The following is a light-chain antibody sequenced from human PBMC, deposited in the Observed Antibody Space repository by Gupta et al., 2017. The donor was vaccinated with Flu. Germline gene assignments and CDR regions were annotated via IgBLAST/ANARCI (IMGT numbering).Light chain of an antibody. CDR1: EGISNN. CDR2: YAS. CDR3: QHYTNWHGP. V-gene: IGKV3-15*01. Sequence: IVLTQSPATLSVSPGERATLSCRASEGISNNLAWYQQRPGQAPRLLIYYASTRATGIPARCSGSGSGTXFTLTIXRLKYDDVEVYYWQHYTNWHGPFGXGTQVEIK. J-gene: IGKJ1*01.